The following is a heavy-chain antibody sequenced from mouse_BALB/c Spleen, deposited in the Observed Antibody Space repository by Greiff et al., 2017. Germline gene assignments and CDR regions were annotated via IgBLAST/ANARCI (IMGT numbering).Heavy chain of an antibody. CDR1: GFTFSSYY. CDR3: ARLYGFDY. J-gene: IGHJ2*01. D-gene: IGHD2-10*02. V-gene: IGHV5-6-2*01. CDR2: INSNGGST. Sequence: VESGGGLVKLGGSLKLSCAASGFTFSSYYMSWVRQTPEKRLELVAAINSNGGSTYYPDTVKGRFTISRDNAKNTLYLQMSSLKSEDTALYYCARLYGFDYWGQGTTLTVSS.